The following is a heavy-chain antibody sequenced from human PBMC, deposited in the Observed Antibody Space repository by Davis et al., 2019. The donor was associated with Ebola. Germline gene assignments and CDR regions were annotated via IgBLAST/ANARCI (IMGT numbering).Heavy chain of an antibody. V-gene: IGHV1-2*06. D-gene: IGHD3-10*01. CDR1: EYTFTDYF. CDR2: INPNSGGP. Sequence: ASVKVSCKASEYTFTDYFMHWVRQAPGQGLEWMGRINPNSGGPNYAQKFQGRVTMTRDTSISTAYMELSRLRSDDTAVYYCARAGSILWFGESVNYYFDYWGQGTLVTVSS. J-gene: IGHJ4*02. CDR3: ARAGSILWFGESVNYYFDY.